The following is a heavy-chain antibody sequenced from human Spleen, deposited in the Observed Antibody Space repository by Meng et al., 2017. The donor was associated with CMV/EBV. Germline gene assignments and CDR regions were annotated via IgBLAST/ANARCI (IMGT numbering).Heavy chain of an antibody. CDR2: IIPIFGTA. Sequence: SSYAISWVRQAPGQGLEWMGGIIPIFGTANYAQKFQGRVTITTDESTSTAYMELSSLRSEDTAVYYCARGYCSSTSCYHSYNWFDPWGQGTLVTVSS. CDR3: ARGYCSSTSCYHSYNWFDP. CDR1: SSYA. J-gene: IGHJ5*02. V-gene: IGHV1-69*05. D-gene: IGHD2-2*01.